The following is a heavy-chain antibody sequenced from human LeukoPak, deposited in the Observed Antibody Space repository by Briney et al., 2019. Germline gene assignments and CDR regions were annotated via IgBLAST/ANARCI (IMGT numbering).Heavy chain of an antibody. CDR1: GGSIRSGDKY. Sequence: SETLSLTCTVSGGSIRSGDKYWSWIRQPLGKGLEWIGNVHYSGTTSYNSSLTSRLSMSVDRSKNQFSLRLSSVTAADTAVYYCARDWQLVDGGQGTLVTVSS. V-gene: IGHV4-30-4*01. D-gene: IGHD1-1*01. CDR3: ARDWQLVD. J-gene: IGHJ4*02. CDR2: VHYSGTT.